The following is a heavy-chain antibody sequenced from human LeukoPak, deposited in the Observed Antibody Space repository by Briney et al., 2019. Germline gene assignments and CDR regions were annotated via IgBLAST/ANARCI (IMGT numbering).Heavy chain of an antibody. V-gene: IGHV3-23*01. CDR1: GFTFSYYT. CDR3: AIDPNWGVDY. D-gene: IGHD7-27*01. CDR2: IGISGGGI. J-gene: IGHJ4*02. Sequence: GGSLRLSCAASGFTFSYYTMYWVRQAPGKGLEWVSIIGISGGGIHYADSVEGRFTISRDNSKNTLYLQMNSLRAEDTAVYYCAIDPNWGVDYWGQGVLVTVSS.